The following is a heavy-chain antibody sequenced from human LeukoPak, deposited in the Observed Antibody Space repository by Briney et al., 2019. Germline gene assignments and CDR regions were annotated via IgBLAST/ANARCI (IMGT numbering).Heavy chain of an antibody. V-gene: IGHV3-48*01. J-gene: IGHJ3*02. Sequence: PGGSLRLSCAASRFTFSTYSMNWVRQAPGRGLEWVSYISSTSTNMYYKDSVKGRFTIPRDNAKNSLYLHMTSLRAEDTAVYYCVRNDGDDAFDIWGQGTRVTVSS. CDR3: VRNDGDDAFDI. CDR2: ISSTSTNM. CDR1: RFTFSTYS. D-gene: IGHD4-17*01.